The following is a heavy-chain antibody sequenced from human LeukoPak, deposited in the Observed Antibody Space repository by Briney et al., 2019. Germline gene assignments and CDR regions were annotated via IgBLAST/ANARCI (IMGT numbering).Heavy chain of an antibody. Sequence: GGSLRLSCAASGFTFSSYAMHWVRQAPGKGLEWVAVISYDGSNKYYADSVEGRFTISRDNSKNTLYLQMNSLRAEDTAVYYCAREGWIQLWLGYFDYWGQGTLVTVSS. CDR2: ISYDGSNK. V-gene: IGHV3-30*04. J-gene: IGHJ4*02. CDR3: AREGWIQLWLGYFDY. D-gene: IGHD5-18*01. CDR1: GFTFSSYA.